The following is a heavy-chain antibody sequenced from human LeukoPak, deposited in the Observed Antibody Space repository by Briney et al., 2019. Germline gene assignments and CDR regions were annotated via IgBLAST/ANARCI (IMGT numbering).Heavy chain of an antibody. D-gene: IGHD5-18*01. J-gene: IGHJ4*02. CDR2: ISGSGKT. Sequence: GGSLRLSCAASGFSFSTYAMSWVRQAPGQGLEWVSAISGSGKTYYPDSVKGRFTISRDNSKNTLYLQMNSLRAEDTAVYYCAKVRGYSYGPTDYWGQGTLVTVSS. CDR1: GFSFSTYA. CDR3: AKVRGYSYGPTDY. V-gene: IGHV3-23*01.